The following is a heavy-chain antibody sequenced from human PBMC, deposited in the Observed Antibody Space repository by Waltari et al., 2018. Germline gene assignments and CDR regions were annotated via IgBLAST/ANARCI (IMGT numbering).Heavy chain of an antibody. Sequence: QLQLQESGPGLVKPSETLSLTCRVSGGPITNNRHYWGWIRQPPGQGLEWIGTMSYSGATYSSPSLQSRVTISRDTSKNQLSLKLGSVTAADTAVYYCATYIGASVGTAAFDVWGQGTMVTVSS. D-gene: IGHD5-12*01. CDR3: ATYIGASVGTAAFDV. CDR1: GGPITNNRHY. CDR2: MSYSGAT. V-gene: IGHV4-39*01. J-gene: IGHJ3*01.